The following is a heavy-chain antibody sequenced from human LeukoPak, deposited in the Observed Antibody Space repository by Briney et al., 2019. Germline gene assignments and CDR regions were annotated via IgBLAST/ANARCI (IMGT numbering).Heavy chain of an antibody. V-gene: IGHV4-59*01. J-gene: IGHJ3*02. CDR2: IYDSGST. CDR3: ARDPQYYDSSGYSSSHAFDN. Sequence: PSETLSLTCTVSGGSISSYYWSWIRQPPGKGLEWIGYIYDSGSTNYNPSLKSRVTISGDTSKNQFSLKLSSVTAADTAVYYCARDPQYYDSSGYSSSHAFDNWGQGTMVTVSS. D-gene: IGHD3-22*01. CDR1: GGSISSYY.